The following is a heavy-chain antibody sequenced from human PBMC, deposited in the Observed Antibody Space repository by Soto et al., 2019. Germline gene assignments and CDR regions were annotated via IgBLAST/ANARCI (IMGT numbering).Heavy chain of an antibody. CDR1: GGSISSGGNY. D-gene: IGHD1-26*01. CDR3: AREVEVGVGGY. J-gene: IGHJ4*02. Sequence: QVQLQESGPGLVKRSQTLSLTCTVSGGSISSGGNYWSWIRQHPGKGLEWIGYIYYSGSTYYNPSLKSRVTISVDTSKNQFSLKLSSVTAADTAVYYCAREVEVGVGGYWGQGTLVTVSS. V-gene: IGHV4-31*03. CDR2: IYYSGST.